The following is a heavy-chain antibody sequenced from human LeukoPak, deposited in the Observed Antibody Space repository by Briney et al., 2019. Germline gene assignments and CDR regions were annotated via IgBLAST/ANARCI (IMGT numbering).Heavy chain of an antibody. CDR3: ARGIRATVTTFYFDY. V-gene: IGHV3-53*01. J-gene: IGHJ4*02. CDR1: GFTVSSNY. Sequence: GGSLRLSCAASGFTVSSNYMSWVRQAPGKGLEWVSVIYSGGSTYYADSVKGRFTISRDNSKNTLYLQMNSLRAEDTAVYYCARGIRATVTTFYFDYWGQGTLVTVSS. CDR2: IYSGGST. D-gene: IGHD4-17*01.